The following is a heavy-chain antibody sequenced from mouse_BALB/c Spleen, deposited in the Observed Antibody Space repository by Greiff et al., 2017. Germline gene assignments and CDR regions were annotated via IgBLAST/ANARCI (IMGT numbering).Heavy chain of an antibody. CDR1: GYTFTSYW. CDR2: INPSTGYT. CDR3: ASAIYYGARDY. V-gene: IGHV1-7*01. Sequence: QVQLQQSGAELAKPGASVKMSCKASGYTFTSYWMHWVKQRPGQGLEWIGYINPSTGYTEYNQKFKDKATLTADKSSSTAYMQLSSLTFEDSAVYYCASAIYYGARDYWCRGHSVSVSS. D-gene: IGHD2-1*01. J-gene: IGHJ4*01.